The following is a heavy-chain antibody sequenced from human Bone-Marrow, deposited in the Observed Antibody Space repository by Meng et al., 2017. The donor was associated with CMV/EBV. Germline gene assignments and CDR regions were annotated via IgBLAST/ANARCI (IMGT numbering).Heavy chain of an antibody. D-gene: IGHD6-13*01. CDR1: GGSFSTYT. V-gene: IGHV1-69*02. CDR3: ARGGRYSYSWYGFYGF. CDR2: FIPMLGIA. J-gene: IGHJ4*02. Sequence: SVKVSCKASGGSFSTYTISWVRQAPGQGPEWMGRFIPMLGIANYAQKFQGRVTITADKSTSTVYMELSSLRSEDTAVYYCARGGRYSYSWYGFYGFWGPGTRVTGYS.